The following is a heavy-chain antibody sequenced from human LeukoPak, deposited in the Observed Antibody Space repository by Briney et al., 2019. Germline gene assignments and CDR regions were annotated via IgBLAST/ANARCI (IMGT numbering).Heavy chain of an antibody. CDR1: GFTFDDYA. CDR3: ASLLAAFDI. J-gene: IGHJ3*02. Sequence: GRSLRLSCAASGFTFDDYAMHWVRQAPGKGLEWVSGISWNSGSIGYADSVKGRFTTSRDNAKNSLYLQMNSLRAEDTALYYCASLLAAFDIWGQGTMVTVSS. V-gene: IGHV3-9*01. CDR2: ISWNSGSI.